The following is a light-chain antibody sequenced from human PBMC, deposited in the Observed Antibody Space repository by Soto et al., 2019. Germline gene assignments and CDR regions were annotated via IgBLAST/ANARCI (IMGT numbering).Light chain of an antibody. Sequence: EIVLTQSPATLSLSPGERATLSCRASQSVSSYLAWYQQKPGQAPRLLIYDASSRATGIPARFSGSGSETEFTLTISSLEPEDFAVYYCQQRSNWPVTFCQGTRVEIK. V-gene: IGKV3-11*01. CDR2: DAS. J-gene: IGKJ1*01. CDR3: QQRSNWPVT. CDR1: QSVSSY.